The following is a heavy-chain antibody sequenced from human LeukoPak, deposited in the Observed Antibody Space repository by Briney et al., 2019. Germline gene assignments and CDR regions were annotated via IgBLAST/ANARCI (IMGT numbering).Heavy chain of an antibody. CDR3: ARVGCSGGSRYPDY. Sequence: PSDTLSLTCTVSGASISTSYWYWIRQPPGKGLEWIGYIHYSGDINYNPSLKSRVTISAYTSKNQLSLKLSSVTAADTAVYYCARVGCSGGSRYPDYWGQGTLVTVSS. V-gene: IGHV4-59*01. J-gene: IGHJ4*02. CDR1: GASISTSY. D-gene: IGHD2-15*01. CDR2: IHYSGDI.